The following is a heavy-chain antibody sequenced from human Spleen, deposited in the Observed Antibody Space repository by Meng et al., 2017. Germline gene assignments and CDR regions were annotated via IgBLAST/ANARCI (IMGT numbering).Heavy chain of an antibody. CDR1: GYTFTSYW. J-gene: IGHJ6*02. D-gene: IGHD3-3*02. CDR2: IYPADSDT. V-gene: IGHV5-51*01. CDR3: ATALYYYGMDV. Sequence: KVSCKGSGYTFTSYWIAWVRQMPGKGLEYMGIIYPADSDTRYSPSFQGQVTISADKSINTAYLQWSSLKASDNAMYYCATALYYYGMDVWGQGTTVTVSS.